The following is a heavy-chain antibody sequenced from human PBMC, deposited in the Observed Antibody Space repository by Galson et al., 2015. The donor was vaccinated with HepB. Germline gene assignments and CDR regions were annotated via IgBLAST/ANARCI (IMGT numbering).Heavy chain of an antibody. CDR1: GFTFSSYG. D-gene: IGHD3-22*01. CDR3: AKAYYYDSSGYYFDY. CDR2: ISYDGSNK. V-gene: IGHV3-30*18. J-gene: IGHJ4*02. Sequence: LRLSCAASGFTFSSYGMHWVRQAPGKGLEWVAVISYDGSNKYYADSVKGRFTISRDNSKNTLYLQMNSLRAEDTAVYYCAKAYYYDSSGYYFDYWGQGTLVTVSS.